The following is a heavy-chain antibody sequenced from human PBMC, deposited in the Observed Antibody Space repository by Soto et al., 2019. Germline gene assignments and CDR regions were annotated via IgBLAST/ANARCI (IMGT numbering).Heavy chain of an antibody. CDR1: GFTFSTYT. Sequence: GGSLRLSCAASGFTFSTYTMYWVRQAPGKGLEWVAGISNNGINTHYADSVKGRFTISRDNSKNTLYVQMNSLGAEDTAVYYCARDNDFWSGYHGLPFDIWGHGTTVTVSS. CDR2: ISNNGINT. D-gene: IGHD3-3*01. V-gene: IGHV3-30-3*01. CDR3: ARDNDFWSGYHGLPFDI. J-gene: IGHJ3*02.